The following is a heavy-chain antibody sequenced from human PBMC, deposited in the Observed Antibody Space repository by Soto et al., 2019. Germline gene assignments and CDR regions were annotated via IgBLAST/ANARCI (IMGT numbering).Heavy chain of an antibody. CDR3: AKAATVVTLYYFDY. V-gene: IGHV3-30-3*01. CDR2: ISYDGTNK. D-gene: IGHD4-17*01. J-gene: IGHJ4*02. CDR1: GFTFLTDP. Sequence: GGPLRLSCEASGFTFLTDPIHWGRQAPGKGLEWVAFISYDGTNKYYADSVKGRFTISRDISKNTMYLQMNSLRAEDTAVYYCAKAATVVTLYYFDYWGQGTLVTVSS.